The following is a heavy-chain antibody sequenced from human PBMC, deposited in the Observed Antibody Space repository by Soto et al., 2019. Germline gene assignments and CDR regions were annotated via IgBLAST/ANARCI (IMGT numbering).Heavy chain of an antibody. CDR2: IYWDDDK. Sequence: QITLKESGPTLVKPTQTLTLTCTFSGFSLSTSGVGVGWIRQPSGKALEWLALIYWDDDKRYSPSLKSRLTIAKYTSKNQLLLTMTDMDPVDTATYYCAHSLAASNYGDDEPINIFDYWGQGTLGTVSS. V-gene: IGHV2-5*02. D-gene: IGHD4-17*01. CDR3: AHSLAASNYGDDEPINIFDY. J-gene: IGHJ4*02. CDR1: GFSLSTSGVG.